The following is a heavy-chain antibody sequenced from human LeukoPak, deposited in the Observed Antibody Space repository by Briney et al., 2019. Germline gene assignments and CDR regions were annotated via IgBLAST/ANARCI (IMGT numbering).Heavy chain of an antibody. Sequence: ASVKVSCKASGYTFTSYGISWVRQAPGQGLEWMGGSSDYNANTQYAQKFQGRLTMTTDTSSNTAYMELKNLRSDDTAIYYCARVDRVRNCDYWGQGTLVTVSS. D-gene: IGHD1-7*01. CDR3: ARVDRVRNCDY. J-gene: IGHJ4*02. CDR1: GYTFTSYG. CDR2: SSDYNANT. V-gene: IGHV1-18*01.